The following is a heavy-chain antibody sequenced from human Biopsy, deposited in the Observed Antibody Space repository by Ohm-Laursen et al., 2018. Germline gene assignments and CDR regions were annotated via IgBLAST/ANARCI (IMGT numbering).Heavy chain of an antibody. Sequence: GASVNVSCKASGYSFTSYYMHWVRQAPGQGLEWMGMINPSGSTTSYPQIFQGRVTMTRDTSKSTVYMELSSPRSADTAVYFCARNTGWYGDLYYFDYWGQGTLVTVSS. D-gene: IGHD6-19*01. CDR1: GYSFTSYY. V-gene: IGHV1-46*01. J-gene: IGHJ4*02. CDR2: INPSGSTT. CDR3: ARNTGWYGDLYYFDY.